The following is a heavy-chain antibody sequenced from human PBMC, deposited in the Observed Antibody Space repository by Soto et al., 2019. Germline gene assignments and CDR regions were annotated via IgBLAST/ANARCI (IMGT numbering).Heavy chain of an antibody. CDR1: GFTFSIYS. D-gene: IGHD1-26*01. J-gene: IGHJ4*02. CDR2: ISSSTTTI. Sequence: EVQLVESGGALVQPGGSLRLSCAASGFTFSIYSMNWVRQAPGKGLEWISYISSSTTTIYYADSVRGRFTISRDSAKLYLQMRAEDTAVYYCARAGARPGGGSDYWGQGTLVTVSS. V-gene: IGHV3-48*01. CDR3: ARAGARPGGGSDY.